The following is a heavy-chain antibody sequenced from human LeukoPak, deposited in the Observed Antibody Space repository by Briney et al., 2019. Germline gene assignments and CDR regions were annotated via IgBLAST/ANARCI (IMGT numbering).Heavy chain of an antibody. CDR3: ASRSSIWSGYQDTLYYFDS. D-gene: IGHD3-3*01. Sequence: PSETLSLTCTVSGGSISSSTYYWGWIRQPPGKGLEWIGSIYCSGSTNYNPSLKSRVTISVDTSKNQFSLKLSSVTAADTAVYYCASRSSIWSGYQDTLYYFDSWGQGTLVTVSS. V-gene: IGHV4-39*07. CDR1: GGSISSSTYY. J-gene: IGHJ4*02. CDR2: IYCSGST.